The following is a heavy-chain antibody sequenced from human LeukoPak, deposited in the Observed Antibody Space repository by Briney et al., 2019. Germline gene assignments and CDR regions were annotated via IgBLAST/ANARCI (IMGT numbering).Heavy chain of an antibody. D-gene: IGHD6-19*01. CDR1: GFTFSSYS. Sequence: GGSLRLSCAASGFTFSSYSMNWVRQAPGKGLEWVSYISSSSSTIYYADSVKGRFTISRDNSKNTLYLQMNSLRAEDTAVYYCTKDRAVAGTMQGYFDYWGQGTLVTVSS. V-gene: IGHV3-48*01. CDR3: TKDRAVAGTMQGYFDY. CDR2: ISSSSSTI. J-gene: IGHJ4*02.